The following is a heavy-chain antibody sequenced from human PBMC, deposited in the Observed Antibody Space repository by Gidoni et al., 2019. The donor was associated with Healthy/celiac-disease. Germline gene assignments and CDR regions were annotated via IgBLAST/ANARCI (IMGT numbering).Heavy chain of an antibody. CDR3: ARGYYDSSGYYFDY. CDR2: IYHSGST. V-gene: IGHV4-30-2*01. CDR1: GGSLSSGGYS. D-gene: IGHD3-22*01. J-gene: IGHJ4*02. Sequence: QLQLQESGSVLVKPSQTLSLTCAVSGGSLSSGGYSWSWIRQPPGKGLEWIGYIYHSGSTYYNPSIKSRVTISVDRSKNQFSLKLSSVTAADTAVYYCARGYYDSSGYYFDYWGQGTLVTVSS.